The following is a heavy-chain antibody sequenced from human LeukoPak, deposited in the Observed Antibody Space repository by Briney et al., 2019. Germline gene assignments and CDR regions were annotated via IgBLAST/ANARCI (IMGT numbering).Heavy chain of an antibody. CDR1: GFTFSSYS. CDR2: ISSSSSYI. Sequence: GGSLRLSCAASGFTFSSYSMNWVRQAPGKGLEWVSSISSSSSYIYYADSVKGRFTISRDNAKNSLYLQMNSLRAEDTAVYYCARPRTVTTNWYFDLWGRGTLVTVSS. D-gene: IGHD4-17*01. J-gene: IGHJ2*01. V-gene: IGHV3-21*01. CDR3: ARPRTVTTNWYFDL.